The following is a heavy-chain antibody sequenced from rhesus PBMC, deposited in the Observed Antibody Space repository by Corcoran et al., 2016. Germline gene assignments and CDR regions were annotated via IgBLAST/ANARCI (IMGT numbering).Heavy chain of an antibody. CDR2: IKNKAGGGAA. CDR3: TRNNWPYRFDY. CDR1: GFTFSNYW. J-gene: IGHJ4*01. Sequence: EVQLVASGGGLVQPGGSLRLSCAASGFTFSNYWMSWVRQAPGKGLEWVGFIKNKAGGGAAGYAESVKVRFTISRDDSKNILYLQINSLKTEDTAVYYCTRNNWPYRFDYWGQGVLVTVSS. V-gene: IGHV3S11*01. D-gene: IGHD1-38*01.